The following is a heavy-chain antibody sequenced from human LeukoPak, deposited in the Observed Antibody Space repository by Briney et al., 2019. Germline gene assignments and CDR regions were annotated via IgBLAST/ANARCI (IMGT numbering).Heavy chain of an antibody. CDR1: GFAFNAYT. V-gene: IGHV3-21*01. J-gene: IGHJ6*03. CDR3: ARVTMGATTLNYYYFFMDV. D-gene: IGHD1-26*01. Sequence: GGSLRLSCVGSGFAFNAYTITWVRQAPGKGLEWVSSITSTSAYRQYGDSVRGRFTISRDNTKNSVYLQMDSLGAEDTAVYHCARVTMGATTLNYYYFFMDVWGKGTTVTVSS. CDR2: ITSTSAYR.